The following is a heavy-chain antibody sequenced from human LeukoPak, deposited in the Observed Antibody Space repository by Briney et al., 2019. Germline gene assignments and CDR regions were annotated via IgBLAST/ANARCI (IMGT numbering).Heavy chain of an antibody. D-gene: IGHD6-6*01. CDR2: IYYSGST. V-gene: IGHV4-59*01. CDR1: GGSISSYY. J-gene: IGHJ4*02. Sequence: SETLSLTCTVSGGSISSYYWSWIRQPPGKGLEWIGYIYYSGSTNYNPSLKNRVTISVDTSKNQFSLKLSSVTAADTAVYYCARFGQLAIFDYWGQGTLVTVSS. CDR3: ARFGQLAIFDY.